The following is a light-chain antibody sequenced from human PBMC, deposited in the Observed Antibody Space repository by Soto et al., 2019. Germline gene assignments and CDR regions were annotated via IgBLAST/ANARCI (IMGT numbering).Light chain of an antibody. CDR3: QLWDSSSDHVV. J-gene: IGLJ2*01. CDR2: DDR. V-gene: IGLV3-21*02. CDR1: NIGSKI. Sequence: SYELTQPPSVSVAPGQTARITCGGINIGSKIVHWYQQKPGQAPVVVVYDDRDRPSGIPERFSGSNSGNTATLTISSVEAGDEADYYRQLWDSSSDHVVFGGGTKLTVL.